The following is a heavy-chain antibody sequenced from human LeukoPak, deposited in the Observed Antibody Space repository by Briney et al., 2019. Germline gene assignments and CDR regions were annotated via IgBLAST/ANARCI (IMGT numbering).Heavy chain of an antibody. CDR1: GGSISNYY. Sequence: SETLSLTCTVSGGSISNYYWSWIRQPAGKGLEWIGRSYTSGSTNYNPSLKSRVTISVDKSKNQFSLKLSSVTAADTAVYYCARDQATAIHSTHYYYVDLWGKGTTVTVSS. D-gene: IGHD2-21*02. V-gene: IGHV4-4*07. CDR2: SYTSGST. CDR3: ARDQATAIHSTHYYYVDL. J-gene: IGHJ6*03.